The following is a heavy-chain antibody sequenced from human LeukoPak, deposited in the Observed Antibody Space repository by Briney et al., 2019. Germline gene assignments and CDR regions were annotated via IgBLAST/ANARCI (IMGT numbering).Heavy chain of an antibody. Sequence: QPGGSLRLSCAASGFTFSTYSMNWVRQAPGKGLEWVSYISSSTSTIYYADSVKGRFTISRDNAKNTLYLQMNSLRAEDTAVYYCARVGAGQHLDYWGQGTLVTVSS. J-gene: IGHJ4*02. D-gene: IGHD4/OR15-4a*01. CDR2: ISSSTSTI. V-gene: IGHV3-48*01. CDR1: GFTFSTYS. CDR3: ARVGAGQHLDY.